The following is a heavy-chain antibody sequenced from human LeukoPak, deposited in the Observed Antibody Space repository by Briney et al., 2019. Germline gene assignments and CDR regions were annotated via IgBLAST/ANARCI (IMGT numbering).Heavy chain of an antibody. CDR3: AKDRCSNGIGCYYYYMEV. CDR2: IQYDRTNE. J-gene: IGHJ6*03. V-gene: IGHV3-30*02. CDR1: GFTFNNYS. D-gene: IGHD2-8*01. Sequence: GGSLRLSCVASGFTFNNYSMNWVRQAPGKGLEWVAYIQYDRTNEQYAHSVKGRFRISRDNSNNILYLQMNSLRTEDTAVYYCAKDRCSNGIGCYYYYMEVWGKGTTVTISS.